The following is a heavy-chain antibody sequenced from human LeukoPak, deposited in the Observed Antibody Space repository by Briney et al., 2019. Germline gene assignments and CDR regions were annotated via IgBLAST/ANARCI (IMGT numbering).Heavy chain of an antibody. V-gene: IGHV4-38-2*02. CDR3: ARASASSGYYIDY. Sequence: SETLSLTCTVSGYSISSGYYWGWIRQPPGKGLEWIGSIYHSGSTYYNPSLKSRVTISVDTSKNQFSLKLSSVTAADTAVYYCARASASSGYYIDYWGQGTLVTVSS. CDR2: IYHSGST. CDR1: GYSISSGYY. J-gene: IGHJ4*02. D-gene: IGHD3-22*01.